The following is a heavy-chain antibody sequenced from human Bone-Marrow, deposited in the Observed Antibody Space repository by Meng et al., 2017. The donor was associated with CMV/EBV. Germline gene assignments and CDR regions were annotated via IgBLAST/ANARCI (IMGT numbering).Heavy chain of an antibody. CDR2: INPNSGGT. D-gene: IGHD3-10*01. CDR1: GYTFTGYY. V-gene: IGHV1-2*02. Sequence: ASVKVSCKASGYTFTGYYMHWVRQAPGQGLEWMGWINPNSGGTNYAQKFQGRVTMTRDTSISTAYMELSSLRSEDTAVYYCARPMVRGVIFYGMDVWGQGTTVTVSS. CDR3: ARPMVRGVIFYGMDV. J-gene: IGHJ6*02.